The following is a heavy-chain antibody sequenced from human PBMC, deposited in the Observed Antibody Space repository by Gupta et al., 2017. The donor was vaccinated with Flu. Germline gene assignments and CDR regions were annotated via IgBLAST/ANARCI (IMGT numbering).Heavy chain of an antibody. J-gene: IGHJ3*01. D-gene: IGHD5-24*01. CDR1: GGSISSYY. CDR3: ARGTPRRDGCSV. Sequence: QVQLQESGPGLVKPSETLSLTCTVSGGSISSYYWSWIRQPPGKGLEWIGYIYYSGSTNYNPSLKSRVTISVDTSKNQFSLKLSSVTAADTAVYYCARGTPRRDGCSVWGQGTMVTVSS. V-gene: IGHV4-59*01. CDR2: IYYSGST.